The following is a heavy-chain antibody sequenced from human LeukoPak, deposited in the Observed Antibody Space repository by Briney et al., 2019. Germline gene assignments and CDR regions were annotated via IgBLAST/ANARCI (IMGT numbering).Heavy chain of an antibody. CDR3: AKDLAGSGSYSFDY. Sequence: GGSLRLSCAASGFTFSNYAMNWVRQAPGRGLELVSAISGSGGSTYYADSVKGRFTISRDNSKNTLYLQMNSLRAEDTAVYYCAKDLAGSGSYSFDYWGQGTLVAVSS. D-gene: IGHD1-26*01. V-gene: IGHV3-23*01. J-gene: IGHJ4*02. CDR1: GFTFSNYA. CDR2: ISGSGGST.